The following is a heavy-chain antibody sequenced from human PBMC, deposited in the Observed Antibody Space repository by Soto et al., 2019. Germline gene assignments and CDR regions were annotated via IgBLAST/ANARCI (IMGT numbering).Heavy chain of an antibody. V-gene: IGHV3-30*18. Sequence: GGSLRLSCEASGFAFSSYAMHWVRQAPGKGLEWVGVISYDGNYIYYADSVKGRFTISRDNSKNTLYVQVNSLRPEDTAVYYCAKGILSATIGPYAMDVWGQGTTVTV. D-gene: IGHD3-16*01. CDR2: ISYDGNYI. CDR3: AKGILSATIGPYAMDV. CDR1: GFAFSSYA. J-gene: IGHJ6*02.